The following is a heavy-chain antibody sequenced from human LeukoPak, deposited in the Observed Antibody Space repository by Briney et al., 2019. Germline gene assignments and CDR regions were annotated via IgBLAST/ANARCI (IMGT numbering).Heavy chain of an antibody. D-gene: IGHD3-10*01. J-gene: IGHJ4*02. V-gene: IGHV5-51*01. CDR2: IFPGDSHT. Sequence: GESLKISCKGSGVTFTNYWIGWVRQMPGKGLEWMGIIFPGDSHTRYSPSFQGQVTISADKSISTAYLHCSSLKASDTAMYYCARGYDSGNYRYYFDSWGQGTLVTVSS. CDR3: ARGYDSGNYRYYFDS. CDR1: GVTFTNYW.